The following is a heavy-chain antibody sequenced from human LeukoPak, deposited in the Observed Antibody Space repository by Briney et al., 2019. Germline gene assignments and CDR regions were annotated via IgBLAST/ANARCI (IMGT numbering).Heavy chain of an antibody. CDR3: VRDGDAYDFDL. J-gene: IGHJ4*02. V-gene: IGHV3-23*01. CDR1: GFTFSSYA. Sequence: GGSLRLSCAASGFTFSSYAMNWVRQAPGKGLEWVSGTSGSGGSTFYADSVKGRFTMSRDNAKNTLFLQMVGLRAEDTAIYYCVRDGDAYDFDLWGQGILVTVSS. CDR2: TSGSGGST. D-gene: IGHD5-12*01.